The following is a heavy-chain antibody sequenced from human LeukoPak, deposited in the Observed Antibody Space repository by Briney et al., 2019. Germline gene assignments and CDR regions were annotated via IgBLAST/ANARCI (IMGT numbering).Heavy chain of an antibody. D-gene: IGHD2-15*01. J-gene: IGHJ6*02. CDR1: GFTFSTYS. CDR3: APSGDYYGMDV. V-gene: IGHV3-21*04. Sequence: GGSLRLSCAASGFTFSTYSMNWVRQAPGKGLEWVSSNSSSGNYIYYTDSVKGRFTISRDNSKNTLYLQMNSLRAEDTAVYYCAPSGDYYGMDVWGQGTTVTVSS. CDR2: NSSSGNYI.